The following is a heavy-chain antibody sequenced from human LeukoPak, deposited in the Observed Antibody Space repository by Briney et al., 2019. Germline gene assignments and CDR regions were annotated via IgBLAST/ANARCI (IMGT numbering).Heavy chain of an antibody. J-gene: IGHJ6*02. CDR3: ARIGAVNDYYYYYGMDV. D-gene: IGHD2/OR15-2a*01. CDR2: IYPGDSDT. V-gene: IGHV5-51*01. Sequence: GESLKISCKGSGYSFTSYWIGWERQMPGKGLEWMGIIYPGDSDTRYSPSFQGQVTISADKSISTAYLQWSSLKASDTAMYYCARIGAVNDYYYYYGMDVWGQGTTVTVSS. CDR1: GYSFTSYW.